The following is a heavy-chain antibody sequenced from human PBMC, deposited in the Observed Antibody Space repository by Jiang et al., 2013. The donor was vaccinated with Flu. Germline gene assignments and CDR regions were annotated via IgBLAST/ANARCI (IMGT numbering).Heavy chain of an antibody. CDR2: ISYDGSNK. D-gene: IGHD2-15*01. CDR1: GFTFSSYA. CDR3: ARESLVVVVVAAHYFDY. J-gene: IGHJ4*02. V-gene: IGHV3-30*04. Sequence: SGGGVVQPGRSLRLSCAASGFTFSSYAMHWVRQAPGKGLEWVAVISYDGSNKYYADSVKGRFTISRDNSKNTLYLQMNSLRAEDTAVYYCARESLVVVVVAAHYFDYWGQGTLVTVSS.